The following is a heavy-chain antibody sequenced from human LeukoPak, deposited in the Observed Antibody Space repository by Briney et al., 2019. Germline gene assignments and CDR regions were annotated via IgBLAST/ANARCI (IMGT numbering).Heavy chain of an antibody. CDR2: IRYDGSNK. Sequence: GGSLRLSCAASGFTFSSYGMHWVRQAPGKGLEWVAFIRYDGSNKYYADSVKGRFTISRDNSKNTLYLQMNSLRAEDTAVYYCARGTTRGYYFDYWGQGTLVTVSS. CDR1: GFTFSSYG. V-gene: IGHV3-30*02. J-gene: IGHJ4*02. CDR3: ARGTTRGYYFDY. D-gene: IGHD1-1*01.